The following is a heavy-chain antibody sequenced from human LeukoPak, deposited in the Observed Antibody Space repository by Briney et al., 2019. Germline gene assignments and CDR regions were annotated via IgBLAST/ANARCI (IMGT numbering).Heavy chain of an antibody. J-gene: IGHJ5*02. Sequence: SETLSLTCAVSGGSISSGGYSWSWIRQPPGKGLEWIGYIYHSGSTYYNPSLKSRVTISVDTSKNQFSLKLSSVTAADTAVYYCARYIIGGVYNWFDPWGQGTLVTVSS. V-gene: IGHV4-30-2*01. CDR3: ARYIIGGVYNWFDP. D-gene: IGHD6-19*01. CDR1: GGSISSGGYS. CDR2: IYHSGST.